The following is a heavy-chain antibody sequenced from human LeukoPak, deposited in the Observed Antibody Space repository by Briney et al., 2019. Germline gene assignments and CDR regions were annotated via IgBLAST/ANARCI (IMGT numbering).Heavy chain of an antibody. CDR1: GYTFTGYY. Sequence: ASVKVSCKASGYTFTGYYMHWVRQAPGQGLEWMGWISAYNGNTNYAQKLQGRVTMTTDTSTSTAYMELRSLRSDDTAVYYCARWGLVVNAFDIWGQGTMVTVSS. J-gene: IGHJ3*02. V-gene: IGHV1-18*04. CDR3: ARWGLVVNAFDI. CDR2: ISAYNGNT. D-gene: IGHD3-22*01.